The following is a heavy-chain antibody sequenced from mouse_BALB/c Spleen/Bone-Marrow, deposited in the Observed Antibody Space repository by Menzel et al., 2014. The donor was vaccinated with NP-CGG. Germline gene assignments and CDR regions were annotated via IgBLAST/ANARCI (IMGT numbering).Heavy chain of an antibody. J-gene: IGHJ2*01. V-gene: IGHV1-87*01. Sequence: QVQLKQSGAELARPGASVKLSCKASGYTFTSYWMEWVKQRPGQGLEWIGAIYPGDGDTRYTQKFKGKATLTADKSSSTAYMQLSSLASEDSAVYYCAREGSSPYYFDYWGQGTTLTVPS. D-gene: IGHD1-1*01. CDR2: IYPGDGDT. CDR3: AREGSSPYYFDY. CDR1: GYTFTSYW.